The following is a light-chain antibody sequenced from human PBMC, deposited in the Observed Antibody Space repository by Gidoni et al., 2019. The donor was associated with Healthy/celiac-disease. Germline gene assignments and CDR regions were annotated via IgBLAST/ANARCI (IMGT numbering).Light chain of an antibody. V-gene: IGKV3-11*01. CDR3: QQRSNWRIT. J-gene: IGKJ5*01. CDR2: DAS. CDR1: QSVSSY. Sequence: EIVLTQSPATLSLSPAERATLSCRSSQSVSSYLAWYQQKPGQDHRLLIYDASNRATGIPARFSGSGSGTDFTLTISSLEPEDFAVYYCQQRSNWRITFGQGTRLEIK.